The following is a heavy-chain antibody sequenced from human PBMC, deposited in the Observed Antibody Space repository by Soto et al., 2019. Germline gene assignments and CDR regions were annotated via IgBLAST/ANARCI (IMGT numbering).Heavy chain of an antibody. CDR3: AREYGIGGAAFDF. CDR1: GFIFRTYA. J-gene: IGHJ3*01. CDR2: ISYDGSNR. Sequence: QVQLVESGGGVVQPGRSRRLSCEASGFIFRTYAMHWVRQAPGKGLEWVAVISYDGSNRYYADSVKGRFTISRDNSKNTLYLQMNSLRAEDTAVYYCAREYGIGGAAFDFWGQVTMVTVSS. V-gene: IGHV3-30-3*01. D-gene: IGHD2-15*01.